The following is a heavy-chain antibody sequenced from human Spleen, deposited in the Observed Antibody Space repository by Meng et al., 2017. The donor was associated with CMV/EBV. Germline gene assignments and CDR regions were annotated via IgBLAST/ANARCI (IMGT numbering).Heavy chain of an antibody. J-gene: IGHJ2*01. V-gene: IGHV4-4*07. CDR3: ARDLWVVVPAAMLEWYFDL. D-gene: IGHD2-2*01. Sequence: QGRGQECGPGLVKPSETLSLTCPVSGGSISSYYWSWIRQPAGKGLEWIGRIYTSGSTNYNPSLKSRVTMSVDTSKNQFSLKLSSVTAADTAVYYCARDLWVVVPAAMLEWYFDLWGRGTLVTVSS. CDR2: IYTSGST. CDR1: GGSISSYY.